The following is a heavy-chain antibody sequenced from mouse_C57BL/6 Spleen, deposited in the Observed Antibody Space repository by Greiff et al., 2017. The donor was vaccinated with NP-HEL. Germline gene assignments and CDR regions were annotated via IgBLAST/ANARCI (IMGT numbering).Heavy chain of an antibody. Sequence: VQLQQSGAELVRPGASVKLSCTASGFNIKDDYMHWVKQRPEQGLEWIGWIDPENGDTEYASKFQGKATITADTSSNTAYLQLSSLTSEDTAVYYCTTLYGNYVGYFDVWGTGTTVTVSS. CDR2: IDPENGDT. J-gene: IGHJ1*03. D-gene: IGHD2-1*01. CDR3: TTLYGNYVGYFDV. CDR1: GFNIKDDY. V-gene: IGHV14-4*01.